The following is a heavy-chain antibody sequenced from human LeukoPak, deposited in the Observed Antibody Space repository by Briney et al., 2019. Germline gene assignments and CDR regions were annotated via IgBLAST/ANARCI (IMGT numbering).Heavy chain of an antibody. CDR2: INGDESST. V-gene: IGHV3-74*01. D-gene: IGHD6-19*01. J-gene: IGHJ4*02. CDR1: GFIFNNYW. Sequence: GGSLRLSCAASGFIFNNYWMHWVRQTPGEGPLWLSRINGDESSTSYANSVQGRFIISRDNAKNTLYLLMNSLRAEDTAVYYCTRQWHTPSDYWGQGTLVTVSS. CDR3: TRQWHTPSDY.